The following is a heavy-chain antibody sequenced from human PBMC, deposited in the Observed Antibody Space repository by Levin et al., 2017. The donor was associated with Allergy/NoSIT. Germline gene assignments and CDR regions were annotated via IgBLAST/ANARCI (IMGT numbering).Heavy chain of an antibody. J-gene: IGHJ3*02. CDR1: GYTFTSYD. CDR3: ARVESRVLRYFDWLLTPDAFDI. V-gene: IGHV1-8*01. D-gene: IGHD3-9*01. CDR2: MNPNSGNT. Sequence: ASVKVSCKASGYTFTSYDINWVRQATGQGLEWMGWMNPNSGNTGYAQKFQGRVTMTRNTSISTAYMELSSLRSEDTAVYYCARVESRVLRYFDWLLTPDAFDIWGQGTMVTVSS.